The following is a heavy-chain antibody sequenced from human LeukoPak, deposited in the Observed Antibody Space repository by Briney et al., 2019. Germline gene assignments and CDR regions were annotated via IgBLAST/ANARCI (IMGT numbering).Heavy chain of an antibody. CDR3: ATGGGSSGYPEY. CDR2: INPNSGGT. V-gene: IGHV1-2*02. J-gene: IGHJ4*02. CDR1: GYTFTGYY. D-gene: IGHD3-22*01. Sequence: ASVKVSCKTSGYTFTGYYIHWVRQASGQGLEWMGWINPNSGGTNYQQRFQGRVTVTRDTSINTVYMELNSLRPDDTAVYYCATGGGSSGYPEYWGQGSLITVSS.